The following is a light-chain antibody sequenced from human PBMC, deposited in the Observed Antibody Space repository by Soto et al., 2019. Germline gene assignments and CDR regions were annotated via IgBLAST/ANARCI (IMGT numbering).Light chain of an antibody. J-gene: IGKJ4*01. Sequence: DIQMTQSPPTLSASVGDRVTITCRASQSISSWLAWYQQKPGKAPKLLIYKASTLESGVPSRFSGSGSGTEFTLTISSLQPDDFATYYCQQYDDYPLTFGGGTKVEIK. CDR1: QSISSW. V-gene: IGKV1-5*03. CDR3: QQYDDYPLT. CDR2: KAS.